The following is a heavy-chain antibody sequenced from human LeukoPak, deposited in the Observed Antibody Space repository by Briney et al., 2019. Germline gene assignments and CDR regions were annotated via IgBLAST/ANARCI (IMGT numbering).Heavy chain of an antibody. V-gene: IGHV4-61*02. CDR3: ARDRPMVRGVTTL. Sequence: SETLSLTCTVSGGSITTAGYYWSWIRQPAGTGLEWIGRIYTSRSTNYNPSLQSRVTISLDTSKNQFSLKLSSVTAADTAVYYCARDRPMVRGVTTLWGQGTLVTVSS. CDR2: IYTSRST. J-gene: IGHJ4*02. CDR1: GGSITTAGYY. D-gene: IGHD3-10*01.